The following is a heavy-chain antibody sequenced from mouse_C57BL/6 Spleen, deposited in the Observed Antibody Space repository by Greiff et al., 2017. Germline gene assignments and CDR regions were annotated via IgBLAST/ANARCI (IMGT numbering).Heavy chain of an antibody. CDR3: ARDGRYGSSHWYFDV. CDR2: ISDGGSYT. V-gene: IGHV5-4*01. J-gene: IGHJ1*03. D-gene: IGHD1-1*01. CDR1: GFTFSSYA. Sequence: DVMLVESGGGLVKPGGSLKLSCAASGFTFSSYAMSWVRQTPEKRLEWVATISDGGSYTYYPDNVKGRFTISRDNAKNNLYLQMSHLKSEDTAMYYCARDGRYGSSHWYFDVWGTGTTVTVSS.